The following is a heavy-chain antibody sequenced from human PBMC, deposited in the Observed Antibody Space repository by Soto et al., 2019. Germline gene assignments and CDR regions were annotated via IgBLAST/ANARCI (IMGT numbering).Heavy chain of an antibody. Sequence: GGSLRLSCAASGFTFSSYSMNWVRQAPGKGLEWVSSISSSSSYIYYADSVKGRFTISRDNAKNSLYLQMNSLRAEDTAVYYCAGVYGDYQDAFDIWGQGTMVTVSS. CDR1: GFTFSSYS. J-gene: IGHJ3*02. CDR3: AGVYGDYQDAFDI. D-gene: IGHD4-17*01. CDR2: ISSSSSYI. V-gene: IGHV3-21*01.